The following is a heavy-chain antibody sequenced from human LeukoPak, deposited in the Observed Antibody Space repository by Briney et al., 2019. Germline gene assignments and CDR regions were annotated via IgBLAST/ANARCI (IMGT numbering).Heavy chain of an antibody. CDR1: GFTFSSYA. V-gene: IGHV3-66*01. CDR2: IYSGGST. D-gene: IGHD3-16*02. CDR3: ARGERENDYVWGSYRLDY. J-gene: IGHJ4*02. Sequence: GGSLRLSRAASGFTFSSYAMSWVRQAPGKGLEWVSVIYSGGSTYYADSVKGRFTISRDNSKNTLYLQMNSLRAEDTAVYYCARGERENDYVWGSYRLDYWGQGTLVTVSS.